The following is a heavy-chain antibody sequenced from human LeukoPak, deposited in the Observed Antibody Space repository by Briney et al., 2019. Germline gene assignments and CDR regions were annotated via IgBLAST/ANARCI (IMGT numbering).Heavy chain of an antibody. CDR1: GGSISNFY. D-gene: IGHD2-15*01. Sequence: SETLSLTCTVSGGSISNFYWSWIRQSAGGGLEWIGRIFSTGSTNYNPSLEGPVAMLVDTSKNQFSVKPTSVTAADTAVYYCARASYCSDTFCHNLAWFGPWGQGTLVTVSS. V-gene: IGHV4-4*07. CDR3: ARASYCSDTFCHNLAWFGP. J-gene: IGHJ5*02. CDR2: IFSTGST.